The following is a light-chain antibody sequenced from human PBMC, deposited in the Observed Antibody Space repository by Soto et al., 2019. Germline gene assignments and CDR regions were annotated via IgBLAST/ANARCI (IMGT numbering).Light chain of an antibody. V-gene: IGLV3-21*02. CDR2: NNS. CDR3: QVWYSSTDLYV. Sequence: SYELTQPPSVSVAPGQTARITCGGINIGRKSVHWYQQKPGQAPVVVVCNNSDRPSGIPERFSGSNSGNTATLSISRVEAGDEADYYCQVWYSSTDLYVFGSGTKVTVL. CDR1: NIGRKS. J-gene: IGLJ1*01.